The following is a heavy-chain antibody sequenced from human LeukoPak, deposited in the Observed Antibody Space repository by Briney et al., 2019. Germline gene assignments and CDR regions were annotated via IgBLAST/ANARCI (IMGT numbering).Heavy chain of an antibody. J-gene: IGHJ3*02. CDR3: ARVGQGSFDI. CDR1: GGSISSYY. V-gene: IGHV4-59*01. D-gene: IGHD1-26*01. CDR2: IYYSGNT. Sequence: PAEPLSLTCTVSGGSISSYYWSWIRQPPGKGLEWIGYIYYSGNTNYNPSLKSRVTISIDTSNNQFSLKLSSVTAADTAVYYCARVGQGSFDIWGQGTMVTVSS.